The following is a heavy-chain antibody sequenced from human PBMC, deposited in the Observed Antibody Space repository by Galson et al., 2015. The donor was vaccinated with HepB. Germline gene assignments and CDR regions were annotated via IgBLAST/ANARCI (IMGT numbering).Heavy chain of an antibody. CDR3: ARDMIPAAPDYFDY. V-gene: IGHV3-30*04. J-gene: IGHJ4*02. D-gene: IGHD3-22*01. CDR1: GFTVDAYE. Sequence: SLRLSCEVSGFTVDAYEMHWVRRAPGQGLEWVAVMSIDGRRQVYIDSVKGRFSISRDSSKNTLYLEVNSLRVDDTAVYYCARDMIPAAPDYFDYWGRGTLVTVSS. CDR2: MSIDGRRQ.